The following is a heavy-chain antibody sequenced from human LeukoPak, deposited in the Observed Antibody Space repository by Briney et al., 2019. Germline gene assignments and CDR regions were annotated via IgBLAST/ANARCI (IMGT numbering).Heavy chain of an antibody. CDR2: ISAYNGNT. D-gene: IGHD3-10*01. CDR3: ARDARHAMVRGVRFDP. J-gene: IGHJ5*02. Sequence: ASVKVSCKASGYTFTSYGISWVRQAPGQGLEWMGWISAYNGNTNYAQKLQGRVTMTTDTSTSTAYMELRSLRSDDTAVYYCARDARHAMVRGVRFDPWGQGTLVTVSS. CDR1: GYTFTSYG. V-gene: IGHV1-18*01.